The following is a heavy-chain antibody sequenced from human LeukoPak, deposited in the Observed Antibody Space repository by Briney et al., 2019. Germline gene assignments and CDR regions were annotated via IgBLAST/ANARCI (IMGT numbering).Heavy chain of an antibody. V-gene: IGHV4-4*07. CDR1: GGSISSYY. Sequence: PSETLSLTCTVSGGSISSYYWGWVRQPAGEGLEWIGRIYTSGCTNYYPSIKSRVTMSVDTSKNQFPLKLSSVTAADTAVYYCAQDSGSYYLALDYWGQGTLVTVSS. CDR3: AQDSGSYYLALDY. J-gene: IGHJ4*02. D-gene: IGHD1-26*01. CDR2: IYTSGCT.